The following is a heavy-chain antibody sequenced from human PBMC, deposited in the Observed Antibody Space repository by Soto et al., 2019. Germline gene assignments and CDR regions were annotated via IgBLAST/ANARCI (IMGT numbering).Heavy chain of an antibody. CDR1: GGTFSSYA. D-gene: IGHD3-22*01. J-gene: IGHJ4*02. V-gene: IGHV1-69*13. CDR3: ARHYYDSSGYYEHGY. Sequence: SVKVSCKASGGTFSSYAISWVRQAPGQGLEWMGGIIPIFGTANYAQKFQGRVTITADESTSTAYMELSSLRSEDTAVYYCARHYYDSSGYYEHGYWGQGTLVTVSS. CDR2: IIPIFGTA.